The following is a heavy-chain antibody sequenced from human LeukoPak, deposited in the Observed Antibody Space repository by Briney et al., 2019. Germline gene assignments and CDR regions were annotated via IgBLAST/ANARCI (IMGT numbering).Heavy chain of an antibody. J-gene: IGHJ4*02. D-gene: IGHD3-10*01. CDR1: GFTFSSYG. Sequence: GGSLRLSCAASGFTFSSYGMSWVRQAPGKGLEWVSAISGSGGSTYYADSVKGRFTISRDNSKNTLYLQINSLRAEDTAVYYCAKPLQGGSGSYYLYYFDYWGQGTLVTVSS. V-gene: IGHV3-23*01. CDR3: AKPLQGGSGSYYLYYFDY. CDR2: ISGSGGST.